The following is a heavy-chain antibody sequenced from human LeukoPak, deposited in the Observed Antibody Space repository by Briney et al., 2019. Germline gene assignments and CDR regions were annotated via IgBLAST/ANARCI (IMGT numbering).Heavy chain of an antibody. CDR2: IYYSGST. CDR1: GGSISSSSYY. V-gene: IGHV4-39*07. J-gene: IGHJ5*02. D-gene: IGHD1-20*01. CDR3: ARGGYNWNDVGWFDP. Sequence: PSETLSLTCTVSGGSISSSSYYWGWIRQPPGKGLEWIGSIYYSGSTYYNPSLKSRVTISVDTSKNQFSLKLSSVTAADTAVYYCARGGYNWNDVGWFDPWGQGTLVTVSS.